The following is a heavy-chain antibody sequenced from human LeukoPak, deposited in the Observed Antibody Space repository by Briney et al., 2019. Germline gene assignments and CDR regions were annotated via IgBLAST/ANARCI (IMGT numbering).Heavy chain of an antibody. D-gene: IGHD3-3*01. J-gene: IGHJ4*02. V-gene: IGHV5-51*01. CDR2: IYPGDSDA. CDR1: AYTFSSYW. Sequence: GESLRISCYVAAYTFSSYWIAWGRQGAGKGLLWMGIIYPGDSDARDSPSFEGQVTVSVDKSIRTANLQWSRLNASDTAMYYCARLAGDTIASAGADYWGQGTLVTVSS. CDR3: ARLAGDTIASAGADY.